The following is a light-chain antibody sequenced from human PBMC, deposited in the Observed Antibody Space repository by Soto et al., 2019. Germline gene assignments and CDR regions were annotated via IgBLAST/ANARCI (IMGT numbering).Light chain of an antibody. Sequence: QSALTQPPSASGTPGQRVSISCSGSSSNIGSEAVNWFQHLPGTTPKLLIYGDYQRPSGVPDRFSGSRSGTSASLAISGLQSQDEVDYYCAAWDYSLNAYVFGTGTKVTV. J-gene: IGLJ1*01. CDR1: SSNIGSEA. CDR3: AAWDYSLNAYV. V-gene: IGLV1-44*01. CDR2: GDY.